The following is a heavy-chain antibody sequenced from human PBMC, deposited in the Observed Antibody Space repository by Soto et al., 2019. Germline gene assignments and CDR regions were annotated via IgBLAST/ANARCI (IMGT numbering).Heavy chain of an antibody. CDR1: GGSISSGGYS. J-gene: IGHJ4*02. CDR3: ARLGGRNWNF. V-gene: IGHV4-30-2*01. D-gene: IGHD1-1*01. CDR2: IYHSGST. Sequence: SETLSLTCAVSGGSISSGGYSWSWIRQPPGKGLEWIGYIYHSGSTYYNPSLKSRVTISVDGSKNQFSLKLSSVTAADTAVYYCARLGGRNWNFWGQGTLVTVSS.